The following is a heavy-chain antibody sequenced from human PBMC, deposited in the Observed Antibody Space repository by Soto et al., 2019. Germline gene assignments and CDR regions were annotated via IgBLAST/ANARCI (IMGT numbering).Heavy chain of an antibody. V-gene: IGHV3-30*18. CDR1: GFTFSSYG. D-gene: IGHD3-22*01. CDR2: ISYDGSNK. Sequence: GGSLRLSCAASGFTFSSYGMHWVRQAPGKGLEWVAVISYDGSNKYYADSVKGRFTISRDNSKNTLYLQMNSLRAEDTAVYYCAKEGYYDSSGYYYADYWGQGTLVTVSS. J-gene: IGHJ4*02. CDR3: AKEGYYDSSGYYYADY.